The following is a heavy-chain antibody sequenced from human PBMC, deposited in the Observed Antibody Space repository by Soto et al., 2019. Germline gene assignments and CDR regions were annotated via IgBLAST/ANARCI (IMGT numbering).Heavy chain of an antibody. Sequence: SVKVSCAASGYSFTSYDINWVRQATGQGLEWMGWMNPNSGNTGYAQKFQGRVTMTRNTSISTAYMELSSLRSEDTAVYYCARPKGEPMITFGGVIVIRGDYYYGMDVWGQGTTVTVSS. CDR3: ARPKGEPMITFGGVIVIRGDYYYGMDV. V-gene: IGHV1-8*01. D-gene: IGHD3-16*02. J-gene: IGHJ6*02. CDR1: GYSFTSYD. CDR2: MNPNSGNT.